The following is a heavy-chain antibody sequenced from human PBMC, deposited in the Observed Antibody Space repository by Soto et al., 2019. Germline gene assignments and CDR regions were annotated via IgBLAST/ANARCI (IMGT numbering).Heavy chain of an antibody. CDR2: IKQDGSEK. Sequence: GGSLRLSCAASGFTFSSYWMSWVRQAPGKGLEWVANIKQDGSEKYYVDSVKGRFTISRDNAKNSLYLQMNSLRAEDTAVYYCARESTSSTVPHYYYYGMDVWGQGTTVTVSS. CDR3: ARESTSSTVPHYYYYGMDV. D-gene: IGHD4-4*01. V-gene: IGHV3-7*01. CDR1: GFTFSSYW. J-gene: IGHJ6*02.